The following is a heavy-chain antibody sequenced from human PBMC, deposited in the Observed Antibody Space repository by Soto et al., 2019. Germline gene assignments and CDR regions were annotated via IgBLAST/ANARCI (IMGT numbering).Heavy chain of an antibody. V-gene: IGHV1-2*02. J-gene: IGHJ6*02. CDR3: GRGKRPRDCRSTSRYKNYYYGMEV. D-gene: IGHD2-2*02. CDR1: GYTFTGYY. CDR2: MNRNSGGT. Sequence: ASVNVSCKASGYTFTGYYMHWVRQAPGQRLEWMGWMNRNSGGTKYAQKFQGRVTMTRDTSISTAYIELSRLRSDDTAVYYCGRGKRPRDCRSTSRYKNYYYGMEVWGQGTTVTVSS.